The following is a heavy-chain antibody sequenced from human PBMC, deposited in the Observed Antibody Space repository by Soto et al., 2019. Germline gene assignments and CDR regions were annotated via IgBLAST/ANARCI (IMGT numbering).Heavy chain of an antibody. CDR2: IWYDGSNK. CDR1: GFTFSSYG. Sequence: ESGGGVVQPGRSLRLSCAASGFTFSSYGMHWVRQAPGKGLEWVAVIWYDGSNKYYADSVKGRFTISRDNSKNTLYLQMNSLRAEDTAVYYCARDGVIWLPDYWGQGTLVTVSS. CDR3: ARDGVIWLPDY. V-gene: IGHV3-33*01. D-gene: IGHD3-16*02. J-gene: IGHJ4*02.